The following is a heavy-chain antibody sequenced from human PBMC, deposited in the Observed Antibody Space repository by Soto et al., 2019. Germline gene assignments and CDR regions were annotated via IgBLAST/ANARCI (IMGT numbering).Heavy chain of an antibody. V-gene: IGHV3-11*01. CDR1: GFTFSDYY. CDR3: AGHDYGDYPTSDLDAN. Sequence: LRLSCAASGFTFSDYYMSWIRQAPGKGLEWVSYISSSGSTIYYADSVKGRFTISRDNAKNSLYLQMNSLRAEDTAVYYCAGHDYGDYPTSDLDANWGQGTLVTVSS. CDR2: ISSSGSTI. J-gene: IGHJ4*02. D-gene: IGHD4-17*01.